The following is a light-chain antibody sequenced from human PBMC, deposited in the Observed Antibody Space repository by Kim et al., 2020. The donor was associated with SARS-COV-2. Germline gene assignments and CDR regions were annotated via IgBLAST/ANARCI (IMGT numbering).Light chain of an antibody. CDR2: WAS. CDR1: QSVFYSSNKKNY. V-gene: IGKV4-1*01. CDR3: QQYDSSQGFT. Sequence: DIVMTQSPDSLAVSLGERATINCKSSQSVFYSSNKKNYLAWYQQNPGQPPKLLIYWASTRESGVPDRFSGSGSGTDFTLTISSLRAEDVAIYYCQQYDSSQGFTFGPGTKVDIK. J-gene: IGKJ3*01.